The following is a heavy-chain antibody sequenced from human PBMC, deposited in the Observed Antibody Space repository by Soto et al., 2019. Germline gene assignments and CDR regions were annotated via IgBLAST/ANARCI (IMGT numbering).Heavy chain of an antibody. J-gene: IGHJ3*02. V-gene: IGHV3-21*01. CDR3: ARNPKPRDFWGGYYTLDAFDI. Sequence: GGSLRLSCAASGFTFSSYSMNWVRQAPGKGLEWVSSISSSSSYIYYADSVKGRFTISRDNAKNSLYLQMNSLRAEDTAVYYCARNPKPRDFWGGYYTLDAFDIWGQGTMGTVSS. CDR2: ISSSSSYI. D-gene: IGHD3-3*01. CDR1: GFTFSSYS.